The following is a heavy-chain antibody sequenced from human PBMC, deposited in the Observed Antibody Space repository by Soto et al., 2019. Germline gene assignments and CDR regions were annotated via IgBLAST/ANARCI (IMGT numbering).Heavy chain of an antibody. CDR3: ARLVSDNWNYGAYYFDY. CDR1: GGSISGAGYY. V-gene: IGHV4-31*03. CDR2: IYYSGST. D-gene: IGHD1-7*01. Sequence: KTSETLSLTCTVSGGSISGAGYYWSCIRQHPGKGLEWIGYIYYSGSTYYNPSLKSRLTMSVDTSKNQFSLKLSSVTAADTAVYYCARLVSDNWNYGAYYFDYWGQGTLVTVSS. J-gene: IGHJ4*02.